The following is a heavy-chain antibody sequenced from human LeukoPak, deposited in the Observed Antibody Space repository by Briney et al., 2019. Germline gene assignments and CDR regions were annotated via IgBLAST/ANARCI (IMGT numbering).Heavy chain of an antibody. Sequence: PSETLSLTCTVSGGSISSYYWSWIRQPPGKGLEWIGYIYYSGSTNYNPSLKSRVTISVDTSKNQFSLKLSSVTAADTAVYYCARVNLWFGELLYYFDYWGQGTLVTVSS. CDR2: IYYSGST. CDR1: GGSISSYY. J-gene: IGHJ4*02. V-gene: IGHV4-59*01. D-gene: IGHD3-10*01. CDR3: ARVNLWFGELLYYFDY.